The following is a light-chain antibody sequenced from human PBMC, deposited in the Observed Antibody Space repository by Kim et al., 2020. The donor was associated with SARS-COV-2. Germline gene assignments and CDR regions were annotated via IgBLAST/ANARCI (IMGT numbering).Light chain of an antibody. CDR3: LQDYNYPYT. CDR2: AAS. Sequence: AIQMTQSPSSLYASVGDRVTITCRASQGIRNDLGWYQQKPGKAPKLLIYAASSLQSGVPSRFSGSGAGTDFTLTISSLQPEDFATYYCLQDYNYPYTFGQGTKLEI. J-gene: IGKJ2*01. CDR1: QGIRND. V-gene: IGKV1-6*01.